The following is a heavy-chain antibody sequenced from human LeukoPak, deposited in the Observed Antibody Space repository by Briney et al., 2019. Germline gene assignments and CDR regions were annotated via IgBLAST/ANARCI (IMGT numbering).Heavy chain of an antibody. CDR3: ARDLTRLRDGYNLERGIDY. D-gene: IGHD5-12*01. V-gene: IGHV1-69*04. CDR2: IIPILGIA. J-gene: IGHJ4*02. Sequence: GASVKVSCKASGGTFSSYAISWVRQAPGQGLEWMGRIIPILGIANYAQKFQGRVTITADKSTSTAYMELSSLRSEDTAVYYCARDLTRLRDGYNLERGIDYWGQGTLVTVSS. CDR1: GGTFSSYA.